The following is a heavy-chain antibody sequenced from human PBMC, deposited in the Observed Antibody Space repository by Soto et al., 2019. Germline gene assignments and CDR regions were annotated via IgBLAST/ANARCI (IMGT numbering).Heavy chain of an antibody. J-gene: IGHJ6*02. CDR1: GFTFSTYW. CDR3: TTSPHRDSERVFV. Sequence: GGSLRLSCAASGFTFSTYWMSWVRRTPGKGLEWVANIKQDGTEKYYVDSVRGRLTVSRDNAKSSLYLQMNSLRVEETAVYYCTTSPHRDSERVFVWGQGTTVTVS. CDR2: IKQDGTEK. D-gene: IGHD1-26*01. V-gene: IGHV3-7*01.